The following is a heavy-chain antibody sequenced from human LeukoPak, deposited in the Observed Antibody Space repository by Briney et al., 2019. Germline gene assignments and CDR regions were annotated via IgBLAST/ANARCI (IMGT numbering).Heavy chain of an antibody. Sequence: ASVKVSCKASGYTFTSYYMHWVRQAPGQGLEWMGIINPSGGSTSYAQKFQGRVTRTRDTSTSTVYMELSSLRSEDTAVYYCAREGVYCSSTSCSGPFDYWGQGTLVTVSS. CDR1: GYTFTSYY. D-gene: IGHD2-2*01. CDR2: INPSGGST. J-gene: IGHJ4*02. CDR3: AREGVYCSSTSCSGPFDY. V-gene: IGHV1-46*01.